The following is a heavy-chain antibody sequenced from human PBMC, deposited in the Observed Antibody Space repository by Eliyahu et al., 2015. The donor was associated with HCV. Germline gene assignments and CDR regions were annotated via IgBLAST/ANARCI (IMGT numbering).Heavy chain of an antibody. V-gene: IGHV3-7*03. Sequence: APGKGLEWVANIKQDGSEKYYVDSVKGRFTISRDNAKNSLYLQMNSLRAEDTAVYYCASGSYYDFWSGLARGYFDYWGQGTLVTVSS. J-gene: IGHJ4*02. D-gene: IGHD3-3*01. CDR3: ASGSYYDFWSGLARGYFDY. CDR2: IKQDGSEK.